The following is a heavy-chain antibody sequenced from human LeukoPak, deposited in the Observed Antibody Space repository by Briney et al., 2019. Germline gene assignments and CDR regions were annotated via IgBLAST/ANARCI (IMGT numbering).Heavy chain of an antibody. Sequence: ASVKVSCKASGYTFTGYYMHWVRQAPGQGLEWMERINPDSGDTNYAQHFQGRVTMTRDTSISTVYMELSSLSYDDTAVYYCARDLSSTPHWELDYWGQGTLVTVSS. J-gene: IGHJ4*02. D-gene: IGHD1-26*01. CDR2: INPDSGDT. CDR1: GYTFTGYY. V-gene: IGHV1-2*06. CDR3: ARDLSSTPHWELDY.